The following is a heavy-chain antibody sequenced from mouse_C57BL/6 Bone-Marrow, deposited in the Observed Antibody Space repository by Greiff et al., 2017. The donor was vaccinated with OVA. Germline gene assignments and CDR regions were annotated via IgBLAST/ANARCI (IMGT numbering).Heavy chain of an antibody. J-gene: IGHJ1*03. CDR2: IYPGDGDT. D-gene: IGHD4-1*01. Sequence: QVHVKQSGPELVKPGASVKISCKASGYAFSSSWMNWVKQRPGKGLEWIGRIYPGDGDTNYNGKFKGKATLTADKSSSTAYMQLSSLTSEDSAVYFCAKLGRWYFDVWGTGTTVTVSS. CDR1: GYAFSSSW. V-gene: IGHV1-82*01. CDR3: AKLGRWYFDV.